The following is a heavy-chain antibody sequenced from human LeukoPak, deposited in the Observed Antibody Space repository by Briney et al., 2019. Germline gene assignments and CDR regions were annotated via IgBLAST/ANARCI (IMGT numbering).Heavy chain of an antibody. Sequence: PSETLSLTCTVSGGSISSSSYYWGWIRQPPGKGLEWIGSIYYSGSTYYNPSLESRVTISVDTSKNQFSLKLSSVTAADTAVYYCASSYYDFWSGLWNWFDPWGQGTLVTVSS. D-gene: IGHD3-3*01. CDR1: GGSISSSSYY. V-gene: IGHV4-39*07. CDR3: ASSYYDFWSGLWNWFDP. J-gene: IGHJ5*02. CDR2: IYYSGST.